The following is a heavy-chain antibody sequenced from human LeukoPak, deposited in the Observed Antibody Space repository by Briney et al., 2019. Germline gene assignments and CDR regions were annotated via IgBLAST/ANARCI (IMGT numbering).Heavy chain of an antibody. Sequence: GGSLRLSCAASGFTFSSYAMHWVRQAPGKGLEWVAVISYDGSNKYYADSVKGRFTISRDNSKNTLYLQMNSLRAEGTAVYYCARLIAVAGTDYWGQGTLVTVSS. CDR3: ARLIAVAGTDY. V-gene: IGHV3-30-3*01. J-gene: IGHJ4*02. CDR2: ISYDGSNK. D-gene: IGHD6-19*01. CDR1: GFTFSSYA.